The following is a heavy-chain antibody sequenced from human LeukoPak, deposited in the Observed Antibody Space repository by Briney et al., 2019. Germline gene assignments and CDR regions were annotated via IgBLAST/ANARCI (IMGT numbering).Heavy chain of an antibody. CDR1: GYTLTELS. D-gene: IGHD5-12*01. CDR2: FDPEDGET. V-gene: IGHV1-24*01. Sequence: ASVKVSCKVSGYTLTELSMHWVRQAPGKGLEWMGGFDPEDGETIYAQKFQGRVTMTEDTSTDAAYMELSSLRSEDTAVYYCATASFNGYVNNWFDPWGQGTLVTVSS. J-gene: IGHJ5*02. CDR3: ATASFNGYVNNWFDP.